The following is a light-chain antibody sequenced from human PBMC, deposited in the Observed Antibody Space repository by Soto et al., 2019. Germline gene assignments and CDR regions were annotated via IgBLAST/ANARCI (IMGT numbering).Light chain of an antibody. V-gene: IGKV3D-15*01. CDR2: HTS. CDR3: QQYNHWPPIT. Sequence: EIVMTQSPATLSVSPGERATLSCRASQSINNNLAWYQQKPGQAPRLLVYHTSTRATGIPARFSGSGSGTEFTLTISSLQSEDFAVYYGQQYNHWPPITFGQGTRLEIK. J-gene: IGKJ5*01. CDR1: QSINNN.